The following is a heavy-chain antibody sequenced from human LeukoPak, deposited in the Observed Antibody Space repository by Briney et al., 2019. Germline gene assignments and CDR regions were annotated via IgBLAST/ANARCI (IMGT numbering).Heavy chain of an antibody. V-gene: IGHV3-9*01. J-gene: IGHJ4*02. D-gene: IGHD3-22*01. CDR3: AKDHSSGYYFFDY. CDR2: ISWNSGSI. Sequence: GGSLRLSCAASGFTFSSYSMNWVRQAPGKGLEWVSGISWNSGSIGYADSVKGRFTISRDNAKNSLYLQMNSLRAEDTALYYCAKDHSSGYYFFDYWGQGTLVTVSS. CDR1: GFTFSSYS.